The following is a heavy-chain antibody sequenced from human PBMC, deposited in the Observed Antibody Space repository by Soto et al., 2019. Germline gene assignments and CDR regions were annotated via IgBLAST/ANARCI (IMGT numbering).Heavy chain of an antibody. J-gene: IGHJ2*01. CDR3: ARDKYVTNWYFDL. CDR1: GGSISNGGYY. Sequence: QVQLQESGPGLVKPSQTLSLTCTVSGGSISNGGYYWSWIRQHPGKGLEWIGYIYYSGSTYYNPSLKSRVTISVDTSKNQFSLKLSSVTAADTAVYYCARDKYVTNWYFDLWGRGTLVTVSS. V-gene: IGHV4-31*03. CDR2: IYYSGST. D-gene: IGHD2-2*01.